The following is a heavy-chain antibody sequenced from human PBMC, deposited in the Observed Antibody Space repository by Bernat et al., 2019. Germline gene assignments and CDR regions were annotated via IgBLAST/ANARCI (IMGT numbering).Heavy chain of an antibody. CDR3: ARGDIITMIVVVTSGAFDI. Sequence: QVQLVQSGAEVKKPGSSVNVSCKASGGTFSSYAISWVRQAPGQGLEWMGGIIPIFGTANYAQKFQGRVTITADESTSTAYMELSSLRSEDTAVYYCARGDIITMIVVVTSGAFDIWGQGTMVTVSS. CDR2: IIPIFGTA. D-gene: IGHD3-22*01. V-gene: IGHV1-69*01. CDR1: GGTFSSYA. J-gene: IGHJ3*02.